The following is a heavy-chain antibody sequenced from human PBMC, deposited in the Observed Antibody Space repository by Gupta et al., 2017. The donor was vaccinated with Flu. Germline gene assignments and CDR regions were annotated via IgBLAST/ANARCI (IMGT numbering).Heavy chain of an antibody. CDR1: GGSIRSSAHY. CDR3: VRQAAFEVIDY. CDR2: KFYTGSA. D-gene: IGHD6-25*01. J-gene: IGHJ4*02. V-gene: IGHV4-39*01. Sequence: VAGGSIRSSAHYWAWIRQPPGKGLDWIGSKFYTGSAYYNPSLKSRVTISVDTSKNQFSLNLSSVTAADTAVYYCVRQAAFEVIDYWGQGTLVTVSS.